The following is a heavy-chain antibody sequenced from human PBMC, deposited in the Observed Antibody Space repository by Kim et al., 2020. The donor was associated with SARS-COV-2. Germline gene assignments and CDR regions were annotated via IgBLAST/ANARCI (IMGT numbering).Heavy chain of an antibody. J-gene: IGHJ4*02. CDR3: ARDRAFGDYDSSDY. D-gene: IGHD3-22*01. Sequence: AASVKGRFTIYRDNSKNTLYLQMNSLRAEDTAVYYCARDRAFGDYDSSDYWGQGTLVTVSS. V-gene: IGHV3-33*01.